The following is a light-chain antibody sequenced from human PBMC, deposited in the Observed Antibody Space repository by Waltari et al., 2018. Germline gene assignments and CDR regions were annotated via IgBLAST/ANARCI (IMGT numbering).Light chain of an antibody. J-gene: IGLJ2*01. V-gene: IGLV2-14*01. Sequence: QSALTQPASVSGSPGQSITISCTGTSSDIGTYDFVSWYQQHTGKAPKLLLFDVIRRPSGVSYRFSGSKSGNTASLTISGLQTEDEADYYCASYTSSNTLLFGGGTTLTVL. CDR2: DVI. CDR3: ASYTSSNTLL. CDR1: SSDIGTYDF.